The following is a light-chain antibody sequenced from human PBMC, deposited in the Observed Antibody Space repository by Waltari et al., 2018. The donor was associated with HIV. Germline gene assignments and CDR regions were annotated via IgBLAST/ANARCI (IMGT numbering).Light chain of an antibody. CDR2: AAS. CDR1: QGVRNE. CDR3: LQHNSYPLIT. V-gene: IGKV1-17*02. Sequence: DIQMTQSPSSLSASVGDSVPVTCRASQGVRNELAWFQQKPGQAPQRLIYAASHLQSGVPSRFSGSGSETYFTLTITDLQPEDSATYFCLQHNSYPLITFGQGTRLEI. J-gene: IGKJ5*01.